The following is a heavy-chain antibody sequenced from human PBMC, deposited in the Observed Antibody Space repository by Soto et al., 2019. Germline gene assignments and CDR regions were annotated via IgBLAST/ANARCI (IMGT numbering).Heavy chain of an antibody. Sequence: QVELMQSGGGVVQPGSCLRLSCVGSGFTFGRHGMHWVRQAPGKRLEWLGYIWHDGRDTYLEDSVKGRFTISRDNAKNTLSLQMNSLRVEDTAVYFCARFTDWFLLDSWGQGTLVSVTS. CDR2: IWHDGRDT. CDR3: ARFTDWFLLDS. D-gene: IGHD3-9*01. V-gene: IGHV3-33*01. J-gene: IGHJ4*02. CDR1: GFTFGRHG.